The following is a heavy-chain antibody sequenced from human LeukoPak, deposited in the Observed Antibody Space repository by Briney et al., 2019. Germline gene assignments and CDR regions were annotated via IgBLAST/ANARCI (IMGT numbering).Heavy chain of an antibody. J-gene: IGHJ4*02. Sequence: GGSLRLSCAASGFTFSSYWMIWVRQAPGKGLEWVANIKQDGSEKYYVDSVKGRFTISRDSAKNSLYLQMNSLRAEDTAVYYCARGSCSTTSCFEVYWGQGTLVTVSS. D-gene: IGHD2-2*01. V-gene: IGHV3-7*01. CDR3: ARGSCSTTSCFEVY. CDR2: IKQDGSEK. CDR1: GFTFSSYW.